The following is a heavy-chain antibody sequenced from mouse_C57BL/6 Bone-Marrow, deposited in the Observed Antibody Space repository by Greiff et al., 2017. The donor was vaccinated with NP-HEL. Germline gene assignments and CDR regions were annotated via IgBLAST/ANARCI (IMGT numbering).Heavy chain of an antibody. CDR1: GFTFSDYY. CDR3: ARKDYSRAMDY. CDR2: INYDGSST. Sequence: EVMLVESEGGLVQPGSSMKLSCTASGFTFSDYYMAWVRQVPEKGLEWVANINYDGSSTYYLDSLKSRFIISRDNAKNILYLQMSSLKSEDTATYYCARKDYSRAMDYWGQGTSVTVSS. V-gene: IGHV5-16*01. D-gene: IGHD2-5*01. J-gene: IGHJ4*01.